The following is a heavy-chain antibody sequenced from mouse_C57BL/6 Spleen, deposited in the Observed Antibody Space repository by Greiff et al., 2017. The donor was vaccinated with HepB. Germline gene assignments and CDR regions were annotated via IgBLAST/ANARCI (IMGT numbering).Heavy chain of an antibody. CDR1: GYTFTDYY. V-gene: IGHV1-76*01. D-gene: IGHD2-4*01. Sequence: VQLQQSGAELVRPGASVKLSCKASGYTFTDYYINWVKQRPGQGLEWIARIYPGSGNTYYNEKFKGKATLTAEKSSSTAYMQLSSLTSEDSAVYFCVRLRDYENYYAMDYWGQGTSVTVSS. CDR2: IYPGSGNT. CDR3: VRLRDYENYYAMDY. J-gene: IGHJ4*01.